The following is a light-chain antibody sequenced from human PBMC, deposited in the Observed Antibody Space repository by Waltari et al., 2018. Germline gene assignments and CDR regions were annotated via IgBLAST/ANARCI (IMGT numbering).Light chain of an antibody. CDR1: RSTTGRNY. J-gene: IGLJ3*02. Sequence: QSVLTQPPSASGTPGQRVTISCSGSRSTTGRNYVNCYQQFPGAAPKPLIYRDTQRPSGVPDRFSGSKSGTSASLAISGLRSEDEADYYCTAWDDSLTARMFGGGTKLTVL. V-gene: IGLV1-47*01. CDR2: RDT. CDR3: TAWDDSLTARM.